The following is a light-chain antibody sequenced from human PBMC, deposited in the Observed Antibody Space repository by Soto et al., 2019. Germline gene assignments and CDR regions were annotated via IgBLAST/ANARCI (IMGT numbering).Light chain of an antibody. CDR1: QSVSSNY. CDR2: RAS. Sequence: PGERATLSCRASQSVSSNYLAWYQQKPGQTPKVLIYRASTRATGIPDRFSGSGSGTDFTLTISRLEAEDFAVYYCQQYGSSPRTFGQGTKVDI. J-gene: IGKJ1*01. CDR3: QQYGSSPRT. V-gene: IGKV3-20*01.